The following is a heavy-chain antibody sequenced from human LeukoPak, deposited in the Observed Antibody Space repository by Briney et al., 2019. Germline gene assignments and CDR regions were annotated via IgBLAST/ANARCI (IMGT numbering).Heavy chain of an antibody. J-gene: IGHJ4*02. V-gene: IGHV3-30*04. D-gene: IGHD3-3*01. CDR2: IASDGSYT. Sequence: SGGSLRLSCEGSGFVFSIYAIHWIRQSPDRGLEWVAVIASDGSYTDYVHSLKDRFTISRDNSKNTVYLDVTSLTPEDAAVYYCAREGTYSDYWSGYFEYWGQGTRVIVSS. CDR3: AREGTYSDYWSGYFEY. CDR1: GFVFSIYA.